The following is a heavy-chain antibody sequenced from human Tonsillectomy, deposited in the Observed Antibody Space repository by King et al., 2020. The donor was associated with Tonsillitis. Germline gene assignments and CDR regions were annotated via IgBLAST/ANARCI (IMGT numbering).Heavy chain of an antibody. CDR2: INPTGGRT. D-gene: IGHD4-17*01. V-gene: IGHV1-46*01. CDR1: GYTFTTYY. Sequence: QLVQSGAEVKKPGASMKVSCKASGYTFTTYYVHWVRQAPGQGLEWMGIINPTGGRTTYARKFQGRVTMTRDTSTNTLYMEVSSLRSEDTAVYYCARAEKSGAIYGMDVWGQGTTVSVSS. CDR3: ARAEKSGAIYGMDV. J-gene: IGHJ6*02.